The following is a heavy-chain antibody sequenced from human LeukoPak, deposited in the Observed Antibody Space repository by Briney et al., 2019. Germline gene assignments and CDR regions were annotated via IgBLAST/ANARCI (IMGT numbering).Heavy chain of an antibody. CDR3: VKELDSSGYFDF. CDR2: ISGSGGST. D-gene: IGHD3-22*01. Sequence: GGSLRLSCAASGFTFRNYAMSWVRQAPGKGLEWVSSISGSGGSTYYADSVKGRFTISRDNSKNTLYLEMNSLRAEDTAVYYCVKELDSSGYFDFWGQGTLVTVSS. V-gene: IGHV3-23*01. J-gene: IGHJ4*02. CDR1: GFTFRNYA.